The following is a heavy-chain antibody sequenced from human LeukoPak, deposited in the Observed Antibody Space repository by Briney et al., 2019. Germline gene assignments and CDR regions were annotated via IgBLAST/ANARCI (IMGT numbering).Heavy chain of an antibody. CDR3: ARVVEGYNYGLDYYYYYMDV. CDR2: MNANTGNT. D-gene: IGHD5-18*01. Sequence: ASVKVSCKASGYTFTGYYMHWVRQAPGQGLEWMGWMNANTGNTGYAQKFQGRVTITRNTSTSTVYMELSSLRSEDTAVYYRARVVEGYNYGLDYYYYYMDVWGKGTTVTVSS. J-gene: IGHJ6*03. V-gene: IGHV1-8*03. CDR1: GYTFTGYY.